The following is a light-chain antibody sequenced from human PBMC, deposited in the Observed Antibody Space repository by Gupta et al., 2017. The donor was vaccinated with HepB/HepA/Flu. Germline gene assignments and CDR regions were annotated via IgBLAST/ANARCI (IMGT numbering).Light chain of an antibody. V-gene: IGLV9-49*01. J-gene: IGLJ2*01. Sequence: VTLPCTLSSGYSNYKVDWYQQRPGKGPRFVMRVGTGGIVGSKGDGIPDRFSVLGSGLNRYLTIKNIQEEDESDYHCGADHGSGSNFVIVGGGTKLTVL. CDR3: GADHGSGSNFVI. CDR2: VGTGGIVG. CDR1: SGYSNYK.